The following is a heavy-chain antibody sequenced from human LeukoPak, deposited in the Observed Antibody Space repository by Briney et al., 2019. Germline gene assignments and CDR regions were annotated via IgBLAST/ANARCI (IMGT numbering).Heavy chain of an antibody. D-gene: IGHD1-26*01. Sequence: PSETLSLTCTVSGGSISSYYWSWIRQPPGKGLEWIGYIYYSGSTNYNPSLKSRVTISVDTSKNQFSLKLSSVTAADTAVYYCARVLRYSGSYYEGGFDYWGQGTLVTVSS. J-gene: IGHJ4*02. CDR3: ARVLRYSGSYYEGGFDY. V-gene: IGHV4-59*01. CDR1: GGSISSYY. CDR2: IYYSGST.